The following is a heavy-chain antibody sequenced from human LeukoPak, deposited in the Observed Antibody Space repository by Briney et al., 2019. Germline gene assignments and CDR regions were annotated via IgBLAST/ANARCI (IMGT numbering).Heavy chain of an antibody. J-gene: IGHJ4*02. D-gene: IGHD6-19*01. Sequence: SETLSLTCAVYGGSFSGYYWSWIRQPPGKGLEWIGEINHSGSTNYNPSLKSRVTISVDTSKNQFSLKLGSVTAADTAVYYCARGLGYSSGWYSGVRYFDYWGQGTLVTVSS. CDR2: INHSGST. CDR3: ARGLGYSSGWYSGVRYFDY. V-gene: IGHV4-34*01. CDR1: GGSFSGYY.